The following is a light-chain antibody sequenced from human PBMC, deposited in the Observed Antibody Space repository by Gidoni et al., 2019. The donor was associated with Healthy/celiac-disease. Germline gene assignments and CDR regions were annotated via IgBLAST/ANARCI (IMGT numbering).Light chain of an antibody. CDR1: QTISIY. Sequence: DIQMTQSPSSLSASIGDRVTITCRAIQTISIYLNWYQQKPGKAPKLLIYTSSSLQSGVPSRFSGSGYGTDFTLTISSLQPEDFATYYCQQSYSTPLTFGGGTKVEI. CDR2: TSS. J-gene: IGKJ4*01. CDR3: QQSYSTPLT. V-gene: IGKV1-39*01.